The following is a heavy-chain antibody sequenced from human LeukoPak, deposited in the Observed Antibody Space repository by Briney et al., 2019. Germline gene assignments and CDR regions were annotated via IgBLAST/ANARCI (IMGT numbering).Heavy chain of an antibody. D-gene: IGHD3-3*01. Sequence: SETPSLTCTVSGGSISSYYWSWIRQPPGKGLEWIGYIYYSGSTNYNPSLKSRVTISVDTSKNQFSLKLSSVTAADTAVYYCARLESRYGWFDPWGQGTLVTVSS. CDR3: ARLESRYGWFDP. CDR2: IYYSGST. J-gene: IGHJ5*02. CDR1: GGSISSYY. V-gene: IGHV4-59*01.